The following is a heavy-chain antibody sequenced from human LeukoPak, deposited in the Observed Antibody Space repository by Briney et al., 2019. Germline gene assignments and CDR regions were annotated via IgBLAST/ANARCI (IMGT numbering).Heavy chain of an antibody. V-gene: IGHV6-1*01. Sequence: SQTLSLTCTISGDSVYSNSAAWIWLRPSPSRGLEWLGRTYYRSKWYNDYALSVKSRITINPDTSKNQFSLQLSSVTPEDTAVYYCARLNRAAAIDYWGQGTLVTVSS. D-gene: IGHD6-13*01. CDR3: ARLNRAAAIDY. CDR2: TYYRSKWYN. CDR1: GDSVYSNSAA. J-gene: IGHJ4*02.